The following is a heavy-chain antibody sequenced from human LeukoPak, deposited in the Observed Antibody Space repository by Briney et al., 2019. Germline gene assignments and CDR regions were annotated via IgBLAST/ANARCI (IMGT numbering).Heavy chain of an antibody. V-gene: IGHV1-2*02. D-gene: IGHD3-16*02. CDR1: GYTFTGYY. CDR3: ASNYDYVWGSYRTPHRYYFDY. CDR2: INPNSGGT. Sequence: GASVKVSCKASGYTFTGYYMHWVRQAPGQGLEWMGWINPNSGGTNYAQKFQGRVTITADESTSTAYMELSSLRSEDTAVYYCASNYDYVWGSYRTPHRYYFDYWGQGTLVTVSS. J-gene: IGHJ4*02.